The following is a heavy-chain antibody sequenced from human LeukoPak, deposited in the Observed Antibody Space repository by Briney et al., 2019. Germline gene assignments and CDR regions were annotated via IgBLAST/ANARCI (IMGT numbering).Heavy chain of an antibody. CDR1: GFTFSTYW. V-gene: IGHV3-7*01. CDR2: IKQDGSEK. CDR3: ARDSAGSDY. J-gene: IGHJ4*02. D-gene: IGHD6-13*01. Sequence: PGGSLRLSCAASGFTFSTYWMSWVRQAPGKGLEWVANIKQDGSEKYYVDSVKGRFTISRGNAKNSLYLQMNSLRAEDTAMYYCARDSAGSDYWGQGTLVTVSS.